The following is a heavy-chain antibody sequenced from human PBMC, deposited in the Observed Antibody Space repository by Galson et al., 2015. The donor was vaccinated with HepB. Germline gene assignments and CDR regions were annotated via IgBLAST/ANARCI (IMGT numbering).Heavy chain of an antibody. D-gene: IGHD4-23*01. Sequence: LSLSCAASGFTFRSFGMHWVRQAPGKGLEWVAVTWFDGSYKYYGDSVKGRFTISRDNSKNTLYLQMDSLRAEDTAVYYCARARDFGGPRAYYYYMDVWGKGTTVTVSS. V-gene: IGHV3-33*01. CDR2: TWFDGSYK. J-gene: IGHJ6*03. CDR1: GFTFRSFG. CDR3: ARARDFGGPRAYYYYMDV.